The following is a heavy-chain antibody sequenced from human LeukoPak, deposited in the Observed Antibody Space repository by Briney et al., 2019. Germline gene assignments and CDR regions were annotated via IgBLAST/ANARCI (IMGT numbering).Heavy chain of an antibody. CDR2: IYPGDSDT. J-gene: IGHJ4*02. D-gene: IGHD3-10*01. V-gene: IGHV5-51*01. Sequence: GESLKISCKGSGYSFTSYWIGWVRQMPGKGLEWMGIIYPGDSDTRYSPSFQGQVTISADKSISTAYLQWSSLEASDTAMYYCAMGLMVRGVITSFDYWGQGTLVTVSS. CDR3: AMGLMVRGVITSFDY. CDR1: GYSFTSYW.